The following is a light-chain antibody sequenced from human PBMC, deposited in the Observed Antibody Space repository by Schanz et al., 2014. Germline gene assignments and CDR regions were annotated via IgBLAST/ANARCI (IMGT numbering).Light chain of an antibody. CDR2: DVS. Sequence: QSALTQPASVSGSPGQSINISCTGTSSDVGGYNYVSWYQQHPGKAPILMIYDVSNRPSGVSNRFSGSKSGNTPSLTLSGLQAEDDADYYCSSYTSSSTLGVFGGGTKLTV. J-gene: IGLJ2*01. CDR1: SSDVGGYNY. CDR3: SSYTSSSTLGV. V-gene: IGLV2-14*01.